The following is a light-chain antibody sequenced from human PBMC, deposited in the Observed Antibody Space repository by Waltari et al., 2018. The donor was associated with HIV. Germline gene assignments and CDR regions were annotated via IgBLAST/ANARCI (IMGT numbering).Light chain of an antibody. V-gene: IGLV6-57*01. Sequence: NFMLAQPHSVSESPGKTVTISCTRSSGSIASYYLPAYQQRPGTSPTTVIYEDNQRPSGVPGRFSGSIDSSSNSASLTISALKTEDEADYYCQSYDSSTPVVFGGGTKLTV. CDR1: SGSIASYY. CDR3: QSYDSSTPVV. J-gene: IGLJ2*01. CDR2: EDN.